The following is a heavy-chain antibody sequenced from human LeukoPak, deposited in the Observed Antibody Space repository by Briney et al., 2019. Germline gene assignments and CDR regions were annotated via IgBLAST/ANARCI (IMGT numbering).Heavy chain of an antibody. D-gene: IGHD3-3*01. J-gene: IGHJ4*02. V-gene: IGHV4-59*01. Sequence: SETLSLTCTVSGGSISTYYWSWMRQPPGRGLEWIGYIYYSGSTNHNPSLQSRVTISVDTSKNQFSLKLNSVTAADTAVYYCARGGVPGGFYGSFDYWGREPWSASPQ. CDR2: IYYSGST. CDR3: ARGGVPGGFYGSFDY. CDR1: GGSISTYY.